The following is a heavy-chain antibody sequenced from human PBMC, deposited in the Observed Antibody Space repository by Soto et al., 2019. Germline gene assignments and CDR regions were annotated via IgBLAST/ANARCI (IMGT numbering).Heavy chain of an antibody. CDR1: GFSLTTGGVG. Sequence: QITLKESGPPLVKPTQTLTLTCTFSGFSLTTGGVGVGWIRQPPGTALECLALIYWEDDKRYSPALKSRITLTKDTSKNQVLLTMTTLDPVDTATYYCALRRCGGDCRGSYSSHYYYGMDVWGQETTVTVS. CDR3: ALRRCGGDCRGSYSSHYYYGMDV. CDR2: IYWEDDK. V-gene: IGHV2-5*02. J-gene: IGHJ6*02. D-gene: IGHD2-21*02.